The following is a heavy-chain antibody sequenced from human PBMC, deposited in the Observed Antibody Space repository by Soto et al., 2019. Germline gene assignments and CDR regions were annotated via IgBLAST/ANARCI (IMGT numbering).Heavy chain of an antibody. Sequence: CTFSGGSISSSSYYWGWIRQPPGKGLEWIGSIYYSGSTYYNPSLKSRVTISVDTSKNQFSLKLSSVTAADTAVYYCARHLGYCSSTSCYTTYYYYYGMDVWGQGTTVTVSS. V-gene: IGHV4-39*01. J-gene: IGHJ6*02. CDR3: ARHLGYCSSTSCYTTYYYYYGMDV. CDR2: IYYSGST. D-gene: IGHD2-2*02. CDR1: GGSISSSSYY.